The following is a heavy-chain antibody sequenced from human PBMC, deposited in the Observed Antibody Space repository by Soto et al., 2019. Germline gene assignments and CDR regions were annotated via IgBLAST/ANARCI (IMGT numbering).Heavy chain of an antibody. Sequence: QVLLVQSGAEVKKPGSSVKVSCKLSGATFSSYAMSWVRQAPGQGLESIGGIIPFFGTPNYAQKFQGRVTITADTSTATSYMELSSLRSDDTAVYYCARDKGAYYSHLVYWGQGTLVTVSS. CDR3: ARDKGAYYSHLVY. D-gene: IGHD3-22*01. V-gene: IGHV1-69*06. CDR1: GATFSSYA. CDR2: IIPFFGTP. J-gene: IGHJ4*02.